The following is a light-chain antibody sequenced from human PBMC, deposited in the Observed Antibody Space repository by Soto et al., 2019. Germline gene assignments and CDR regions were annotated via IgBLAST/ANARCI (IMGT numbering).Light chain of an antibody. CDR2: EVS. CDR3: SSYAGNNTYV. J-gene: IGLJ1*01. Sequence: QSVLTQPHSAPGSPGQSFTISCTGTSSDIGAYNYVSWYQQRPGKAPKLMIYEVSRRPSGVPYRFSGSKSGSTASLTVSGLHTEDEADYYCSSYAGNNTYVFGSGTKVTVL. CDR1: SSDIGAYNY. V-gene: IGLV2-8*01.